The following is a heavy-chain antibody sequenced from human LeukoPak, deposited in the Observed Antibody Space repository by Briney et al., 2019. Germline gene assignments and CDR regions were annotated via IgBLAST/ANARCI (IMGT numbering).Heavy chain of an antibody. V-gene: IGHV3-23*01. Sequence: ETLSLTCTVSGGSIRSSYYYWGWIRQPPGKGLEWVSAISGSGGSTYYADSVKGRFTISRDNSKNTLYLQMNSLRAEDTAVYYCAKDTVVDHWGQGTLVTVSS. CDR1: GGSIRSSYYY. J-gene: IGHJ4*02. CDR3: AKDTVVDH. CDR2: ISGSGGST.